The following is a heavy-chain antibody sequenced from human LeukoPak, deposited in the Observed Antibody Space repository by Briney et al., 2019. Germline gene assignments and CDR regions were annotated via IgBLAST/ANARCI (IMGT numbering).Heavy chain of an antibody. CDR2: INHSGST. CDR3: ARGDGSFDL. V-gene: IGHV4-34*01. CDR1: GGSFSGYY. J-gene: IGHJ2*01. Sequence: SETLSLTCAVYGGSFSGYYWSWIRQPPGKGLEWIGEINHSGSTNYNPSLKSRVTISVDTSKNQFSLKLGSVTAADTAVYYCARGDGSFDLWGRGTLVTVSS. D-gene: IGHD5-24*01.